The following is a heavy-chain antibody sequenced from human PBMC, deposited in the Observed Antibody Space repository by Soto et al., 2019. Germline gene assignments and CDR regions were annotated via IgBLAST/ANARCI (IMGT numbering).Heavy chain of an antibody. V-gene: IGHV1-69*02. CDR3: AMEYYGSGSYKYYYYMDV. D-gene: IGHD3-10*01. Sequence: QVQLVQSGAEVQKPGSSVKVSCKASGGTFSSYTISWVRQAPGQGLEWMGRIIPILGIANYAQKFQGRVTITADKSTSTAYMELSSLRSEDTAVYYCAMEYYGSGSYKYYYYMDVWGKGTTVTVSS. CDR1: GGTFSSYT. CDR2: IIPILGIA. J-gene: IGHJ6*03.